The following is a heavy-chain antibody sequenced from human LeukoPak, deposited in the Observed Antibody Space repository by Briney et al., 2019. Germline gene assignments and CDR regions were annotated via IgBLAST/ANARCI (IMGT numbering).Heavy chain of an antibody. CDR2: ISSSSSYI. CDR1: GFTFSSYS. CDR3: ARDVDTAMVSSSAFDI. J-gene: IGHJ3*02. Sequence: PGGSLRLSCAASGFTFSSYSMNWVRQAPGKGLEWVSSISSSSSYIYYADSVKGRFTISRDNAKNSLYLQMNSLRAEDTAVYYCARDVDTAMVSSSAFDIWGQGTMVTVSS. D-gene: IGHD5-18*01. V-gene: IGHV3-21*01.